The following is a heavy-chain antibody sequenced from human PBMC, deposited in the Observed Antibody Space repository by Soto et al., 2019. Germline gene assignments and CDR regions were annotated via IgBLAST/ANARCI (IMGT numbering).Heavy chain of an antibody. CDR1: GGSISGGGYY. CDR2: IYYSGST. J-gene: IGHJ2*01. Sequence: SETLSLTCSVSGGSISGGGYYWSWIRQHPGKGLEWIGYIYYSGSTYYNPSLKSRVTISVDTSKNQFSLKLSSVTAADTAVYYCARGRTVVPAAKVHWYFDLWGRGPLVTVSS. CDR3: ARGRTVVPAAKVHWYFDL. D-gene: IGHD2-2*01. V-gene: IGHV4-31*03.